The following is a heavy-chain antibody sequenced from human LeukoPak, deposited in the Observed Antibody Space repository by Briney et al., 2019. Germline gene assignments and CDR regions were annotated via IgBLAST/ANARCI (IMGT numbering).Heavy chain of an antibody. CDR1: NYTFTSYG. CDR2: SNPSGGST. D-gene: IGHD3-22*01. V-gene: IGHV1-46*01. Sequence: ASVKVSCKASNYTFTSYGITWVRQAPGQGLEWMGLSNPSGGSTRYAQKFQGRVTMTRDMSTSTVYMELSSLRSEDTAVYYCARDGYYDSSGYRFDPWGQGTLVTVSS. CDR3: ARDGYYDSSGYRFDP. J-gene: IGHJ5*02.